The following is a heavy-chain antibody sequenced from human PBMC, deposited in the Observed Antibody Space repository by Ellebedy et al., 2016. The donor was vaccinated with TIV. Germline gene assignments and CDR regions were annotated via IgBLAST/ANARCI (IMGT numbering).Heavy chain of an antibody. CDR3: ARDSSRITMVRRPFFDY. V-gene: IGHV4-59*01. D-gene: IGHD3-10*01. Sequence: MPSETLSLTCTVSGGSISSYYWSWIRQPPGKGLEWIGYIYYSGSTNYNPSLKSRVTISVDTSKNQFSLKLSSVTAADTAVYYCARDSSRITMVRRPFFDYWGQGTLVTVSS. J-gene: IGHJ4*02. CDR1: GGSISSYY. CDR2: IYYSGST.